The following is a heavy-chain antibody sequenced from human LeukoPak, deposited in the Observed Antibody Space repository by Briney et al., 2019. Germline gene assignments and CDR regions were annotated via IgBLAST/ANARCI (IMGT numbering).Heavy chain of an antibody. V-gene: IGHV3-30*01. Sequence: GGSLRLSCAASGFTFSSYAMHWVRQAPGKGLEWVAVISYDESNKYYADSVKGRFTISRDNSKNTLYLQMNSLRAEDTAVYYCARRIAAAGSLDVWGKGTTVTVSS. CDR3: ARRIAAAGSLDV. CDR1: GFTFSSYA. D-gene: IGHD6-13*01. CDR2: ISYDESNK. J-gene: IGHJ6*04.